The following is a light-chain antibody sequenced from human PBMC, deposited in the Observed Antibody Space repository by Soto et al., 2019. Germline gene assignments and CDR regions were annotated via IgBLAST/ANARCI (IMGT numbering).Light chain of an antibody. J-gene: IGKJ2*01. V-gene: IGKV1-6*01. CDR1: QGIKND. CDR3: LQDYNFPYT. CDR2: AAS. Sequence: AIQMTQSPSSLSASVGDRVTITCRASQGIKNDLGWYQQRPGEGPKLLIYAASSLQSGVPSRFSGSGSGTDFTLTISSLQPEDFATYYCLQDYNFPYTFGQGTKVDIK.